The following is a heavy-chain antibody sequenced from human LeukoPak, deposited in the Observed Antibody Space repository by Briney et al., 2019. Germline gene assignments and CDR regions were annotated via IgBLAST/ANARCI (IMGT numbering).Heavy chain of an antibody. CDR1: GGSVSSGSYY. CDR3: ARVSPRGAFDI. J-gene: IGHJ3*02. CDR2: IYYSGST. Sequence: SETLSLTCTVSGGSVSSGSYYWSWIRQPPGKGLEWIGYIYYSGSTNYNPSLKSRVTISVDKSKNQFSLKLSSVTAADTAVYYCARVSPRGAFDIWGQGTMVTVSS. V-gene: IGHV4-61*01. D-gene: IGHD3-10*01.